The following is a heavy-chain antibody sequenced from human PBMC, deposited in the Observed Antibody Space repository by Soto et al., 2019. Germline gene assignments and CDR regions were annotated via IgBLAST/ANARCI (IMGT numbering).Heavy chain of an antibody. CDR2: ISSSSSYI. V-gene: IGHV3-21*01. CDR3: ASHENANLRYFDWSYAFDI. D-gene: IGHD3-9*01. J-gene: IGHJ3*02. CDR1: GFTFSSYS. Sequence: TGGSLRLSCAASGFTFSSYSMNWVRQAPGKGLEWVSSISSSSSYIYYADSVKGRFTISRDNAKNSLYLQMNSLRAEDTAVYYCASHENANLRYFDWSYAFDIWGQGTMVTVSS.